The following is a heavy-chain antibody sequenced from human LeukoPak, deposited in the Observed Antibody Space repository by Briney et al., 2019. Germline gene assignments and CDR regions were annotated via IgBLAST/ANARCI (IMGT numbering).Heavy chain of an antibody. CDR2: ITYDGYYK. J-gene: IGHJ1*01. CDR1: GFSFTSYG. CDR3: ARDTRGEGYCSSTSCLGYFQH. Sequence: GGSLRLSCAASGFSFTSYGMHWVRQAPGKGLEWVALITYDGYYKYYSDSVKGRFTISSDTSKNTLYLQMNSLRAEDTAVYYCARDTRGEGYCSSTSCLGYFQHWGQGTLVTVSS. D-gene: IGHD2-2*01. V-gene: IGHV3-30*03.